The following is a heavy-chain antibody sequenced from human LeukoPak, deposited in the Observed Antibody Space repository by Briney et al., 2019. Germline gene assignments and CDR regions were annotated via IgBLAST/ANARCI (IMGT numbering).Heavy chain of an antibody. CDR3: ARGNNYDSSGYSPNWFDP. J-gene: IGHJ5*02. D-gene: IGHD3-22*01. Sequence: SETLSLTCTVSGGSISGYYWTWIRQPPGKGPEWIGYISYSGSTYYNPSLKSRFTISVDKSKNQFSLKLSSVTAADTAMYYCARGNNYDSSGYSPNWFDPWGQGTLVTVSS. V-gene: IGHV4-59*06. CDR2: ISYSGST. CDR1: GGSISGYY.